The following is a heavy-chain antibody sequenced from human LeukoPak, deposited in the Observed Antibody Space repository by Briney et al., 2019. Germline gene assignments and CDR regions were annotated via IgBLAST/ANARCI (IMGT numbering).Heavy chain of an antibody. CDR3: ARSMVVTAFDI. CDR2: IYYSGST. J-gene: IGHJ3*02. Sequence: SETLSLTCTVSGGSISSGDYYWRWIRQPPGKGLEWIGYIYYSGSTYYNPSLKSRVTISVDTSKNQFSLKLSSVTAADTAVYYCARSMVVTAFDIWGQGTMVTVSS. CDR1: GGSISSGDYY. V-gene: IGHV4-30-4*08. D-gene: IGHD2-21*02.